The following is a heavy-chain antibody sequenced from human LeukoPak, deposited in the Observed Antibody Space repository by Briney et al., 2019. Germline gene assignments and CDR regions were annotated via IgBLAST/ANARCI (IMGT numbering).Heavy chain of an antibody. CDR2: INTDTGNP. V-gene: IGHV7-4-1*02. CDR3: ARGIGIGTVLMVHGNMDV. D-gene: IGHD2-8*01. Sequence: ASVTVSCKASGYTFTKYGVYWVRQAPGQGLEWMGWINTDTGNPTYAQGFTGRFVFSLDTSVSTTYLQISSLKPEDTAVYYCARGIGIGTVLMVHGNMDVWGKGTTVTVSS. CDR1: GYTFTKYG. J-gene: IGHJ6*03.